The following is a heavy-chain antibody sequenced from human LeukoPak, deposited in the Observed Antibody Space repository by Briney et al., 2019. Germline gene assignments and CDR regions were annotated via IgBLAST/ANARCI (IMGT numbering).Heavy chain of an antibody. CDR3: AKDSPWFGELLYGWFDP. CDR1: GFTVSSNY. D-gene: IGHD3-10*01. V-gene: IGHV3-9*01. CDR2: ISWNSGSI. J-gene: IGHJ5*02. Sequence: PGGSLRLSCAASGFTVSSNYMSWVRQAPGKGLEWVSGISWNSGSIGYADSVKGRFTISRDNAKNSLYLQMNSLRAEDTALYYCAKDSPWFGELLYGWFDPWGQGTLVTVSS.